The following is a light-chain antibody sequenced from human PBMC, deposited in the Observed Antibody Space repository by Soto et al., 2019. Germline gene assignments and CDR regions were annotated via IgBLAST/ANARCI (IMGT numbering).Light chain of an antibody. Sequence: DIVMTQSPATLSVSPGERVTLSCRASRTVSTNLACYQQKPGQAPRLLIYYISTRATGIPARFSGSGSDKEFTLTISSLQSEDSAVYFFQQYNNWPPGATFGPGTKVEIK. CDR3: QQYNNWPPGAT. CDR1: RTVSTN. J-gene: IGKJ3*01. V-gene: IGKV3-15*01. CDR2: YIS.